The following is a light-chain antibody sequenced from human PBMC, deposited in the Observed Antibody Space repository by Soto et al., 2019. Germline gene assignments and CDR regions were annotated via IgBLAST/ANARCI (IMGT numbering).Light chain of an antibody. Sequence: DIQLTPSPSLLSASVGDRVTITCRASQGISSYLAWYQQKPGKAPKLLIYAASTLQSGVPSRFSGSGSGTEFTLTIIILQPEDFAPYYCQHLNSYPNTFGHGTKLEIK. J-gene: IGKJ2*01. V-gene: IGKV1-9*01. CDR1: QGISSY. CDR3: QHLNSYPNT. CDR2: AAS.